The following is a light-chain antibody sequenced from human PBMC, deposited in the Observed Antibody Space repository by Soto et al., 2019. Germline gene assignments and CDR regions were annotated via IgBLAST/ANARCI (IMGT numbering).Light chain of an antibody. J-gene: IGKJ1*01. CDR1: KSVSSN. Sequence: ELVMTQYPAPLSVSPGDIATLSCRSSKSVSSNLAWYQQKPGQAPRHLLYGASTRATGIPARFNGSGSGTELKLTPSILRSADCAVEYCQQYNNCVRPFGPGTKVEIK. CDR3: QQYNNCVRP. CDR2: GAS. V-gene: IGKV3-15*01.